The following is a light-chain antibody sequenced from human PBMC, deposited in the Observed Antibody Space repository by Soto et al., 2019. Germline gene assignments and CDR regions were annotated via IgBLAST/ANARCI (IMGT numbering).Light chain of an antibody. CDR3: CSYVGSYSYV. J-gene: IGLJ1*01. V-gene: IGLV2-23*02. CDR2: DVT. Sequence: SVLTQPASVSGSPGQSITISCTGTSSDVGSYNLVSWYQQHPGKAPKLMMSDVTKRPSGVPDRFSGSKSGNTASLTSSGLQAEDEADYYCCSYVGSYSYVFGIGTKGTVL. CDR1: SSDVGSYNL.